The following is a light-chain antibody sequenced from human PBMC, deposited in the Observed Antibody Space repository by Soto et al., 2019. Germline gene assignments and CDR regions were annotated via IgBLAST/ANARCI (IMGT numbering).Light chain of an antibody. CDR3: QQYGSLWT. CDR1: QSVSSSH. CDR2: DAS. J-gene: IGKJ2*02. Sequence: EIVLTQSPGTQSLSPGERATLSCRASQSVSSSHLAWYQKKSGQAPTLLIYDASSRATGIPDRFSGSGSGTDFTLTISRLEPEDFAVYYCQQYGSLWTFGQGTKLEI. V-gene: IGKV3-20*01.